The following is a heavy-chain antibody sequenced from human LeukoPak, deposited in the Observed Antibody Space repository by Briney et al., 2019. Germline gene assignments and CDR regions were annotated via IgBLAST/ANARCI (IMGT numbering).Heavy chain of an antibody. CDR1: GGSISSYY. CDR2: IYYSGST. D-gene: IGHD3-22*01. Sequence: SETLSLTCTVSGGSISSYYWCWIRQPPGKGLEWIGYIYYSGSTNYNPSLKSRVTISVDTSKNQFSLKLSSVTAADTAVYYCARRDYYDSSGYEDAFDIWGQGTMVTVSS. J-gene: IGHJ3*02. V-gene: IGHV4-59*08. CDR3: ARRDYYDSSGYEDAFDI.